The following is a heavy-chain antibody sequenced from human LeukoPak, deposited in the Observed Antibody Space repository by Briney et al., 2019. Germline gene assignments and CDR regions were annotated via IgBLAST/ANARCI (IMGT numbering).Heavy chain of an antibody. CDR2: INHSGST. Sequence: PSETLSLTCAVYGGSFSGYYWSWIRQPPGKGLEWIGEINHSGSTNYNPSLKSRVTISVDTSKNQFSLKLSSVTAADTAVYYCARGPYDSSGYLLPWGQGTLVTVSS. J-gene: IGHJ5*02. CDR1: GGSFSGYY. D-gene: IGHD3-22*01. CDR3: ARGPYDSSGYLLP. V-gene: IGHV4-34*01.